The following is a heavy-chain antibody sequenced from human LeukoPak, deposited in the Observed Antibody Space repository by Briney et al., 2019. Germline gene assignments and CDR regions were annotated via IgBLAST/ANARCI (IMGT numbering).Heavy chain of an antibody. CDR1: GFTFSNYA. Sequence: GGSLRLSCVVSGFTFSNYALSWVRQAPGKGLEWVSAISGSGGSTYFADSVKGRFTISRDNSKNTVYLQMNSLRAEDTAVYYCAKGGSYYDVYFDYWGQGTLVTVSS. CDR2: ISGSGGST. V-gene: IGHV3-23*01. D-gene: IGHD1-26*01. J-gene: IGHJ4*02. CDR3: AKGGSYYDVYFDY.